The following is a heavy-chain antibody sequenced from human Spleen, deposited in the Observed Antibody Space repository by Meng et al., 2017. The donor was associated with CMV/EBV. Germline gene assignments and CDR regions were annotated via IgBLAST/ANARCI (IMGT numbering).Heavy chain of an antibody. CDR1: GFSVSNNY. V-gene: IGHV3-53*01. Sequence: GESLKISCAASGFSVSNNYMSWVRQAPGKGLEWVSIMYTGGNTNYADSVKGRFTISRDNSKNTLYLQMNSLRVEDTAIHYCARGMQPYYYYGMDVWGQGTTVTVSS. D-gene: IGHD6-13*01. J-gene: IGHJ6*02. CDR3: ARGMQPYYYYGMDV. CDR2: MYTGGNT.